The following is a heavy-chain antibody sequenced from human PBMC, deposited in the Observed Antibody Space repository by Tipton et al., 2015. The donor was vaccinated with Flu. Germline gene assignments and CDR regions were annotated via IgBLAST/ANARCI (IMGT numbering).Heavy chain of an antibody. Sequence: SLRLSCAASGFNFDNQAMTWVRQAPGKGLEWVSYISSSGNTISYADSVRGRFTISRDNTKKSLSLQLNSLRAEDTAIYYCATLTGDDYWGQGILVTVSS. CDR3: ATLTGDDY. V-gene: IGHV3-48*03. J-gene: IGHJ4*02. D-gene: IGHD7-27*01. CDR2: ISSSGNTI. CDR1: GFNFDNQA.